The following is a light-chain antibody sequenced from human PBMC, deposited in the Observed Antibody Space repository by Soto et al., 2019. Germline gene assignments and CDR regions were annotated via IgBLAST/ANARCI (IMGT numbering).Light chain of an antibody. CDR1: QGISSY. CDR3: QQPNLNGHPIT. V-gene: IGKV1-9*01. Sequence: DIQLTQSPSFLSASVGDRVTITCRASQGISSYLAWYQQKPGKAPKLLIYAASTLQSGVPSRFSGSGSGTEFTLIFSSLQPEDFATYYCQQPNLNGHPITFGQGTRLEIK. J-gene: IGKJ5*01. CDR2: AAS.